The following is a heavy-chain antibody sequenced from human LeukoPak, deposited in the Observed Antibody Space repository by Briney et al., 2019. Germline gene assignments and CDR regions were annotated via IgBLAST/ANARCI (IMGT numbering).Heavy chain of an antibody. Sequence: GGSLRLSCAASGFTFSSYAMSWVRQAPGEGLEWVSVISSSGGTTYYADSVKGRFTISRDNSKNTLYLQMNSLRAEDTAIYYCAKKFSSTWRALDYWGQGTLVTVSS. CDR2: ISSSGGTT. V-gene: IGHV3-23*01. D-gene: IGHD6-13*01. J-gene: IGHJ4*02. CDR1: GFTFSSYA. CDR3: AKKFSSTWRALDY.